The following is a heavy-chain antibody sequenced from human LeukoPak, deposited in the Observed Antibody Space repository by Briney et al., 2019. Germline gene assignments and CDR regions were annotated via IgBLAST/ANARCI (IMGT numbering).Heavy chain of an antibody. CDR3: AKDMGYGVWSFRSPSGFDY. CDR2: ISWSGGSI. J-gene: IGHJ4*02. V-gene: IGHV3-9*03. D-gene: IGHD3-10*01. CDR1: GFTFDDYA. Sequence: GGSLRLSCAASGFTFDDYAMHWVRQAPGKGLEWVSGISWSGGSISYADSVKGRFTIPRDNAKNSLYLQMNSLRAEDMALYYCAKDMGYGVWSFRSPSGFDYWSQGTLVTVSS.